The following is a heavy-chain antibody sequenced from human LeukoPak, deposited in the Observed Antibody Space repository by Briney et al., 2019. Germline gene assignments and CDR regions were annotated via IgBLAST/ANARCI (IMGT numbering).Heavy chain of an antibody. CDR3: ARGPGTWYYY. Sequence: SETLSLTCAVYGGSFSGYYWSWIRQPPGKGLEWIGEINHSGSTNYNPSLKSRVTISIDTSKNQFSLKLSSVIAADTALYYCARGPGTWYYYWGQGTLVTVSS. D-gene: IGHD6-13*01. CDR1: GGSFSGYY. V-gene: IGHV4-34*01. J-gene: IGHJ4*02. CDR2: INHSGST.